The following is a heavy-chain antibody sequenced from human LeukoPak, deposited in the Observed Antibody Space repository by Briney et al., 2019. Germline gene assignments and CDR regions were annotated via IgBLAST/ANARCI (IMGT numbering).Heavy chain of an antibody. Sequence: SGTLSLTCAVSGGSISSSNWWSWVRQPPGKELKWIGSIFSGSTYYNPSLRGRVTISVDTSQNQFSLRLSSVTAADTAVYYCAAFLLQQINVFDIWGQGTMVTVSS. V-gene: IGHV4-4*02. D-gene: IGHD1-1*01. CDR2: IFSGST. CDR1: GGSISSSNW. CDR3: AAFLLQQINVFDI. J-gene: IGHJ3*02.